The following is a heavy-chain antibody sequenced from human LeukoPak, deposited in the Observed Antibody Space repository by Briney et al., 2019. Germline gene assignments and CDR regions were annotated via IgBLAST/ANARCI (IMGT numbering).Heavy chain of an antibody. CDR2: IYYSGST. D-gene: IGHD3-3*01. CDR1: GGSISSYY. Sequence: SETLSLTCTVSGGSISSYYWSWIRQPPGKGLEWIGYIYYSGSTNYNPSLKSRVTISVDTSKNQFSLKLSSVTAADTAVYYCARAPLVFFPDWFDPWGQGTLVTVSS. V-gene: IGHV4-59*01. CDR3: ARAPLVFFPDWFDP. J-gene: IGHJ5*02.